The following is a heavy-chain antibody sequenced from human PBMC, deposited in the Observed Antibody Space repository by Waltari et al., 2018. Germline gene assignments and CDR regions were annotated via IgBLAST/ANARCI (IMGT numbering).Heavy chain of an antibody. J-gene: IGHJ5*02. D-gene: IGHD6-6*01. Sequence: QVRLQESGPGLVKPSGTLSLTCTVPGGAINDYSWSWIRQSPGKGLEWVGHIHDSGITNYNPSLKRRVSMSIDTSKNQFTLNVTSVTAADSAVYYCAKMAGTWQLAENWFDPWGQGTLVTVSS. CDR3: AKMAGTWQLAENWFDP. CDR1: GGAINDYS. CDR2: IHDSGIT. V-gene: IGHV4-59*01.